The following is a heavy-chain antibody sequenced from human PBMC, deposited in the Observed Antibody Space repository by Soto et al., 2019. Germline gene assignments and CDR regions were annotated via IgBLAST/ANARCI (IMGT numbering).Heavy chain of an antibody. D-gene: IGHD6-13*01. CDR3: AREPAAGTFDY. Sequence: SETLSLTCAVYGGSFSGYYWSLIRQPPGKGLEWIGEINHSGSTNYNPSLESRVTISVDTSKNQFSLKLSSVTAADTAVYYCAREPAAGTFDYWGQGTLVTVSS. V-gene: IGHV4-34*01. J-gene: IGHJ4*02. CDR1: GGSFSGYY. CDR2: INHSGST.